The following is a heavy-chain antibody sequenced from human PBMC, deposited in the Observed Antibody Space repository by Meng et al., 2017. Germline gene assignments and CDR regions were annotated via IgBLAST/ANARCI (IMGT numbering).Heavy chain of an antibody. CDR1: GFTFSSYS. Sequence: EVQLVEAGGGLVKPGGSLRLSCAASGFTFSSYSMNWVRQAPGKGLEWVSPISSSSSYIYYADSVKGRFTISRDNAKNSLYLQMNSLRAEDTAVYYCARSSGYDRTQPDYWGQGTLVTVSS. J-gene: IGHJ4*02. CDR2: ISSSSSYI. V-gene: IGHV3-21*01. D-gene: IGHD5-12*01. CDR3: ARSSGYDRTQPDY.